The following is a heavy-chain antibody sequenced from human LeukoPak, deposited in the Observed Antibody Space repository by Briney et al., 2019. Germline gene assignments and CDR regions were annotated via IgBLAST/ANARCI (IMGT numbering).Heavy chain of an antibody. CDR2: IYHSGST. J-gene: IGHJ5*02. Sequence: SETLSLTCTVSGGSISNFYWSWVRQPPGKGLEWIGYIYHSGSTNSNPSLKSRVTMSVDTSKNQLSLRLSSVTAADTAVYYCARHNAYDFWSGHWIYWFDPWGQGILVTVSS. CDR3: ARHNAYDFWSGHWIYWFDP. V-gene: IGHV4-59*01. CDR1: GGSISNFY. D-gene: IGHD3-3*01.